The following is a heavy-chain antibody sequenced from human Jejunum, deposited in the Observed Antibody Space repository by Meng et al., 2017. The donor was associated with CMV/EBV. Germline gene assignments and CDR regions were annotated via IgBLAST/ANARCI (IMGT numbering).Heavy chain of an antibody. CDR2: ISYDGNKK. D-gene: IGHD2-2*01. V-gene: IGHV3-30-3*01. CDR1: A. J-gene: IGHJ4*02. CDR3: VRDRGGLGYCSRTSCYLGFDH. Sequence: ALHWVRQAPGKGLEWVAVISYDGNKKYYADSVKGRFTISRDNSKNTLYLQMNSLRAEDTAVYYCVRDRGGLGYCSRTSCYLGFDHWGQGTLVTVSS.